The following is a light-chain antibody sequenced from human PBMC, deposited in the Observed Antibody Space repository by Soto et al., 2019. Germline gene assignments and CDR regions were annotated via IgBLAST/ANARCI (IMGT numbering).Light chain of an antibody. Sequence: EIVMTQSPATLSVSPGERATLSCRDSQSVSSNLAWYQQKPGQSPRLLIYGASTRATGVPARFSGSGSGTEFTLTISSLQSEDFAVYYCQQYINLWTFGQGTKVEIK. CDR2: GAS. CDR1: QSVSSN. J-gene: IGKJ1*01. V-gene: IGKV3-15*01. CDR3: QQYINLWT.